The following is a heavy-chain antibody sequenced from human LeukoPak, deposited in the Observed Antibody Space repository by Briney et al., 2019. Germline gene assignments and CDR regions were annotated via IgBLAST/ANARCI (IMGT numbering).Heavy chain of an antibody. CDR1: VGSISIIHYY. V-gene: IGHV4-39*01. CDR2: IFYSGST. CDR3: ARLGLGLRLRVPF. J-gene: IGHJ4*02. Sequence: PSETLSLTCTGSVGSISIIHYYWGWIRRHPGKGLEWHGSIFYSGSTYNNPSLKNRVTISVDASKNQFSLKLTAGTAADTAVYYCARLGLGLRLRVPFGGQGTLVTVYS. D-gene: IGHD5/OR15-5a*01.